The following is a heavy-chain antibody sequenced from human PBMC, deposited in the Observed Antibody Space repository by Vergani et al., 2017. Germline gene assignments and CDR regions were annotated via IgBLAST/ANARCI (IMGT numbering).Heavy chain of an antibody. CDR1: GFTFSGSA. CDR3: TGPVVPWDGRGMDV. Sequence: EVQLVESGGGLVQPGGSLKLSCAASGFTFSGSAMHWVRQASGKGLEWVGRIRSKANSYATAYAASVKGRFTISRDDSKNTAYLQMNSLKTEDTAVYYCTGPVVPWDGRGMDVWGQGTTVTVSS. D-gene: IGHD2-2*01. J-gene: IGHJ6*02. CDR2: IRSKANSYAT. V-gene: IGHV3-73*02.